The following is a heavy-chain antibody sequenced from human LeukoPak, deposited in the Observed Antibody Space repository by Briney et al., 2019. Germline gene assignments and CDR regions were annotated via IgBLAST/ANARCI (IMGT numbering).Heavy chain of an antibody. D-gene: IGHD3-10*01. J-gene: IGHJ4*02. CDR3: ARTTYGSGSYYNPHYFDY. CDR1: GGSISSGGYS. Sequence: KASETLSLTCAVSGGSISSGGYSWSWIRQPPGKGLEWIGYIYYSGSTYYNPSLKSRVTISVDTSKNQFSLKLSSVTAADTAVYYCARTTYGSGSYYNPHYFDYWGQGTLVTVSS. CDR2: IYYSGST. V-gene: IGHV4-30-4*07.